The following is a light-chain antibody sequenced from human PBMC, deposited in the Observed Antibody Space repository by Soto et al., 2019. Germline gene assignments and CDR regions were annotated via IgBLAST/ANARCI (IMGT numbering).Light chain of an antibody. CDR3: QHYNSYSEA. V-gene: IGKV3-20*01. CDR2: GAS. CDR1: QHIRSNY. Sequence: ESVLTQSPGTLSLSPVERATLSCRASQHIRSNYLAWYQHKPGQAPRLLIYGASSRATGIPARFSGGGSGTDFILTISSLQPDDFATYYCQHYNSYSEAFGQGTKVDI. J-gene: IGKJ1*01.